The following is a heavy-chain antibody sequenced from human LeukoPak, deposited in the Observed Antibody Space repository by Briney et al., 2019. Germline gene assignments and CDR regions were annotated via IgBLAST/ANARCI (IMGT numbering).Heavy chain of an antibody. CDR3: ASHSMDPRAY. V-gene: IGHV1-18*01. CDR2: ISAYNGNT. D-gene: IGHD3-3*02. J-gene: IGHJ4*02. CDR1: GGTFSSYA. Sequence: ASVKVSCKASGGTFSSYAISWVRQAPGQGLEWMGWISAYNGNTNYAQKLQGRVTMTTDTSTSTAYMELRSLRSDDTAVYYCASHSMDPRAYWGQGTLVTVSS.